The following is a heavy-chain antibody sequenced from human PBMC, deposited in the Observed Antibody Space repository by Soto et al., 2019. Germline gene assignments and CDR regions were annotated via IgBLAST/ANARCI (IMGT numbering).Heavy chain of an antibody. CDR2: ISHTGTT. CDR3: ARGVGSSPPQY. V-gene: IGHV4-4*02. Sequence: SETLSLTCAVSGDSISGSQWWSWVRLPPGKGLEWIGEISHTGTTNYNPSLKSRVTMSVDKPKNQFSLNLTSPTAADTAVYYCARGVGSSPPQYWGRGTLVTVSS. CDR1: GDSISGSQW. J-gene: IGHJ4*02. D-gene: IGHD1-26*01.